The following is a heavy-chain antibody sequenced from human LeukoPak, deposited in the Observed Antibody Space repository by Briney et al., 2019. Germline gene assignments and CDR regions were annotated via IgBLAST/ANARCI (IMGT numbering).Heavy chain of an antibody. CDR2: ISGSGGST. D-gene: IGHD3-22*01. CDR1: GFTFSSYA. Sequence: GGSLRLSCAASGFTFSSYAMSWVSQAPGKGLEWVSAISGSGGSTYYADSVKGRFTISRDNSKNTLYLQMNSLRAEDTAVYYCAKDGPYYYDSSGYYFDYWGQGTLVTVSS. V-gene: IGHV3-23*01. CDR3: AKDGPYYYDSSGYYFDY. J-gene: IGHJ4*02.